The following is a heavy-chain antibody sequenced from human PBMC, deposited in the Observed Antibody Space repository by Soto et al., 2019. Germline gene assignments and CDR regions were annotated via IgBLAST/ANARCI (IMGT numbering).Heavy chain of an antibody. CDR1: GFTFSSYA. Sequence: EVQLLESGGGLVQPGGSLRLSCAASGFTFSSYAMSWVRQAPGKGLEWVSAISGSGGSTYYADSVKGRFTISRDNSKNTLYLQMNSLRAEDTAVYYCARGDYYYDSSGYFAYYYYGMDVWGQGTTVTVSS. CDR2: ISGSGGST. D-gene: IGHD3-22*01. V-gene: IGHV3-23*01. J-gene: IGHJ6*02. CDR3: ARGDYYYDSSGYFAYYYYGMDV.